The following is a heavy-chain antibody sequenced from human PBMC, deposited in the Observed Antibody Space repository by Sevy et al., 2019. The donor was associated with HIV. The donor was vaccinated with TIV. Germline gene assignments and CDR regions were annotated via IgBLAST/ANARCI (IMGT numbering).Heavy chain of an antibody. Sequence: GGSLRLSCAASGFTFSSYGMHWVRQAPGKGLEWVAVISYDGSNKYYADSVKGRFTISRDNSKKTLYLQMNSLRAEDTAVYYCARTMVTNYYYGMDVWGQGTTVTVSS. D-gene: IGHD5-18*01. CDR3: ARTMVTNYYYGMDV. CDR1: GFTFSSYG. V-gene: IGHV3-30*03. CDR2: ISYDGSNK. J-gene: IGHJ6*02.